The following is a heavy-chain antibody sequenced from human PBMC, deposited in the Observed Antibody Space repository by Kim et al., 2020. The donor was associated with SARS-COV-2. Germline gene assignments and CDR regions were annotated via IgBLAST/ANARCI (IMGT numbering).Heavy chain of an antibody. CDR2: ILYDGSKT. Sequence: GGSLRLSCAASGFTFKTHGMVWVRQVPAKGLEWLATILYDGSKTHYADSVRGRFTISRDNINNMLYLDMNTLRGEDSALYYCASGRGVVDYWGQGTLVTVSS. CDR1: GFTFKTHG. J-gene: IGHJ4*02. CDR3: ASGRGVVDY. V-gene: IGHV3-33*07. D-gene: IGHD3-10*01.